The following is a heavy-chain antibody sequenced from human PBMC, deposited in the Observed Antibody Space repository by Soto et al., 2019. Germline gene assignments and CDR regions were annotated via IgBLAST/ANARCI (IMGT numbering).Heavy chain of an antibody. CDR1: GFIFSDYY. Sequence: QVQLVESGGGLVKPGGSLRLSCAASGFIFSDYYMTWIRQAPGKGLEWLSCSSNRDRSTYYADSVKDRVVVSKDNAKNLVYLQMNSLRAEDTAVYFCARAWKIEKFGVISMSKGLDVWGQGTKVTVSS. CDR2: SSNRDRST. J-gene: IGHJ6*02. CDR3: ARAWKIEKFGVISMSKGLDV. D-gene: IGHD3-3*01. V-gene: IGHV3-11*01.